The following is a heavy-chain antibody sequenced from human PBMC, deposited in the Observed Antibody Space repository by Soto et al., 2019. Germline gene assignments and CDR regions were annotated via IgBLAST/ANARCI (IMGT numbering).Heavy chain of an antibody. Sequence: QVQLVQSGAEVKKPGASVKVSCKTSGYTFSDYALHWVRQAPGQRLEWMGWINAGNVNTKFPQKFQGRVAITRDPHTSTAYMELSKLTPEDTAIYYCARSIMIVGAEFDYWGQGTLVSVSS. CDR3: ARSIMIVGAEFDY. CDR2: INAGNVNT. V-gene: IGHV1-3*01. CDR1: GYTFSDYA. J-gene: IGHJ4*02. D-gene: IGHD1-26*01.